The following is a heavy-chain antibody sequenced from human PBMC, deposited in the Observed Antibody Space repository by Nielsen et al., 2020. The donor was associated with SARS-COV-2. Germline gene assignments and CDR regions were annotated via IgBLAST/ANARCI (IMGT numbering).Heavy chain of an antibody. CDR2: IKTDGSEK. V-gene: IGHV3-7*05. CDR3: ARDLNWNDPF. Sequence: GESLKISCAASGFTFNSYAMNWVRQAPGKGLEWVASIKTDGSEKTYADSVKGRFIISRDNTKNSLNLQMNSLRAEDTALYYCARDLNWNDPFGGQGTLVTVSS. J-gene: IGHJ4*02. CDR1: GFTFNSYA. D-gene: IGHD1-1*01.